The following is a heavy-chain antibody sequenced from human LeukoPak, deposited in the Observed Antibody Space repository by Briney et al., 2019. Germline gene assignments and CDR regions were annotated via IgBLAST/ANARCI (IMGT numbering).Heavy chain of an antibody. CDR2: ISWDGYTT. D-gene: IGHD5-12*01. CDR1: GFTFDDYT. Sequence: GGSLRLSCAASGFTFDDYTMHWVRQAPGKGLEWVSLISWDGYTTYYADSVKGRFTISRDSSKNTLYLQMNSLRPEDTAVYYCARARPSMWIDYWGQGTLVTVSS. J-gene: IGHJ4*02. V-gene: IGHV3-43*01. CDR3: ARARPSMWIDY.